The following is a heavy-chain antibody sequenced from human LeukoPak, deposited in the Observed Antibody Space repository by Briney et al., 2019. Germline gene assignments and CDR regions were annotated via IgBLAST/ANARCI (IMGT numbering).Heavy chain of an antibody. Sequence: GESLKISCKGSGYSFTSYWIGWVRQMPGKGLEWMGIIYPGDSDTRYSPSFQGQVTISADKSISTVYLQWSSLKASDTAMYYCARRKFGSSWTDVSNWFDPWGQGTLVTVSS. J-gene: IGHJ5*02. CDR2: IYPGDSDT. V-gene: IGHV5-51*01. D-gene: IGHD6-13*01. CDR3: ARRKFGSSWTDVSNWFDP. CDR1: GYSFTSYW.